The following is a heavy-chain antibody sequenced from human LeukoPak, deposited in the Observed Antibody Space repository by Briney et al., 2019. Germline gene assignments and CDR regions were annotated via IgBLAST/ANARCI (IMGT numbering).Heavy chain of an antibody. D-gene: IGHD1-1*01. V-gene: IGHV3-21*01. J-gene: IGHJ4*02. CDR1: GFPFYSYT. Sequence: GGSLRLSCAASGFPFYSYTLNWFRQAPGKGLEWVSSISSTSAYIYYADSVRGRFTISRDNAKKSLYLQMNSLRAEDTAVFYCARDPGRSTTGRFDYWGQGTLVTVSS. CDR2: ISSTSAYI. CDR3: ARDPGRSTTGRFDY.